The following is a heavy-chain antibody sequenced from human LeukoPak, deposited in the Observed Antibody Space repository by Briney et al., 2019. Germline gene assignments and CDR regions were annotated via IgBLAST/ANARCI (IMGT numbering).Heavy chain of an antibody. CDR3: ARDGRYCSSTSCYPYFDY. CDR2: IIPTFGTA. CDR1: GGTFSSYA. J-gene: IGHJ4*02. D-gene: IGHD2-2*01. Sequence: PVKVSCKASGGTFSSYAISWVRQAPGQGLEWMGGIIPTFGTANYAQKFQGRVTITADESTSTAYMELSSLRSEDTAVYYCARDGRYCSSTSCYPYFDYWGQGTLVTVSS. V-gene: IGHV1-69*13.